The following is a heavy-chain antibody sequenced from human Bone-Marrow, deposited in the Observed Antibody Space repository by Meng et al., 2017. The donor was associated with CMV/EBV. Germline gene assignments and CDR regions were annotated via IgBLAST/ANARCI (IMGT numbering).Heavy chain of an antibody. CDR3: AKERYDFWSGYSYFFDY. J-gene: IGHJ4*02. Sequence: GGSLRLSCAASGLTISNYAMSWVRQAPGKGLEWVSGISGSGDTTYYADSVKGRFTISRDNSENTLYLQMNSLRAGDTAVYYCAKERYDFWSGYSYFFDYWGQGTLVTVSS. D-gene: IGHD3-3*01. CDR2: ISGSGDTT. V-gene: IGHV3-23*01. CDR1: GLTISNYA.